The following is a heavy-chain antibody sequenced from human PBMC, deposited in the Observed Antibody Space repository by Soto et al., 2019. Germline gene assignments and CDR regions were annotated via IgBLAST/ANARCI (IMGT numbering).Heavy chain of an antibody. J-gene: IGHJ6*02. CDR1: GGTFSSYA. V-gene: IGHV1-69*01. D-gene: IGHD3-10*01. CDR3: AGPKVGCGELSPRMDV. CDR2: IIPIFGTA. Sequence: QVQLVQSGAEVKKPGSSVKVSCKASGGTFSSYAISWVRQAPGQGLEWMGGIIPIFGTANYAQKFQGRITITADESTSTAYMELSSLRSEDTAVYYCAGPKVGCGELSPRMDVWGQGSTVTVSS.